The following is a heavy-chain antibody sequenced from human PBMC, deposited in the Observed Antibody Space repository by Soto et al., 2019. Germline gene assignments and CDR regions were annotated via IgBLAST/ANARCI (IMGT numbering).Heavy chain of an antibody. CDR3: ARGFGDYIASLDY. Sequence: SETLSLTCTVSGGSISSYYWSWIRQPPGRGLEWIGYIYYIGSTNYTPSLNIRVTLSLDMSKTQFSLKLSSVTVSDTAVYYCARGFGDYIASLDYWGQGTLVTVSS. CDR1: GGSISSYY. V-gene: IGHV4-59*01. D-gene: IGHD4-17*01. CDR2: IYYIGST. J-gene: IGHJ4*02.